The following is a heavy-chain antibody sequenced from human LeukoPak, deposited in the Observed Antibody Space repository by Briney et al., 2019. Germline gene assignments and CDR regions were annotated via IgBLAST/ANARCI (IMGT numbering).Heavy chain of an antibody. V-gene: IGHV3-48*03. D-gene: IGHD3-10*02. J-gene: IGHJ6*04. Sequence: GGSLRLSCAASGFTFSSYEMNWVRQAPGKGLEWVSYISSSGSTIYYADSVRGRFIISRENAKNSLYMQMNRLRAEDTAVYYCAELGITMIGGVWGKGTTVTISS. CDR3: AELGITMIGGV. CDR2: ISSSGSTI. CDR1: GFTFSSYE.